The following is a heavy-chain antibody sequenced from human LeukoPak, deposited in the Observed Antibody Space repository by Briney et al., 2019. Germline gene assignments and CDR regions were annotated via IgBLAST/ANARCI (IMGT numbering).Heavy chain of an antibody. V-gene: IGHV3-48*04. CDR2: ISSTASSI. D-gene: IGHD4-23*01. J-gene: IGHJ5*02. Sequence: PGGSLRLSCAASAFTFSSYSMSWVRQAPGEGLEWVSYISSTASSIYYADSVKGRFTISRDNAKNSLYLQMNSLRAEDTAVYYCARDVTYHGGDWFDPWGQGTLVTVSS. CDR3: ARDVTYHGGDWFDP. CDR1: AFTFSSYS.